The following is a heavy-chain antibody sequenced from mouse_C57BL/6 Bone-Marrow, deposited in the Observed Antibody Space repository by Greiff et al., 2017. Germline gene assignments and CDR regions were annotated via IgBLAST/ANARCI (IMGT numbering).Heavy chain of an antibody. V-gene: IGHV5-9-1*02. D-gene: IGHD1-1*01. CDR2: ICSGGDYI. CDR3: TRGPITTVVDWYFDV. CDR1: GFTFSSYA. J-gene: IGHJ1*03. Sequence: DVKLVESGEGLVKPGGSLKLSCAASGFTFSSYAMSWVRQTPEKRLEWVAYICSGGDYIYYADTVKGRFTISRDNARNTLSLQMSRLKSEDTAMYYCTRGPITTVVDWYFDVWGTGTTVTVSS.